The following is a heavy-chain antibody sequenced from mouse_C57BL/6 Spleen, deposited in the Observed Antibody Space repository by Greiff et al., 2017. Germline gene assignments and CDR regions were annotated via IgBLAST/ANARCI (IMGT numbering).Heavy chain of an antibody. CDR3: ARSTTMVTTEFAY. Sequence: VQLQQSGPELVKPGASVKMSCKASGYTFTDYNMHWVKQSHGKSLEWIGYINPNNGGTSYNQKFKGKATLTVNKSSSTAYMELRSLTSEDSAVYYCARSTTMVTTEFAYWGQGTLVTVSA. D-gene: IGHD2-2*01. CDR1: GYTFTDYN. J-gene: IGHJ3*01. CDR2: INPNNGGT. V-gene: IGHV1-22*01.